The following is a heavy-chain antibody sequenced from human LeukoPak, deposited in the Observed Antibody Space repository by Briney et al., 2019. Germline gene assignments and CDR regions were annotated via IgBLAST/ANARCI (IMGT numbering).Heavy chain of an antibody. CDR2: INPNSGGT. CDR3: ARGDYSSSYYYMDV. J-gene: IGHJ6*03. V-gene: IGHV1-2*02. CDR1: GYTFKGYY. D-gene: IGHD6-6*01. Sequence: ASVKVSCKASGYTFKGYYMHWVRQAPGQGLEWMGWINPNSGGTNYAQKFQGRVTMTRDTSISTAYMELSRLRSDDTAVYYCARGDYSSSYYYMDVWGKGTTVTVSS.